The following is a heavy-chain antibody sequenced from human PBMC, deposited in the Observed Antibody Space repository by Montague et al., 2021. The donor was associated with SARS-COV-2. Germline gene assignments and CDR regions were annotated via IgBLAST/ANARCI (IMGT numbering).Heavy chain of an antibody. Sequence: PALVTPTQTLTLTCTFSGFSLTTRTVGVGWIRQPPGKALEWLALIYSNDDKRYSPSLQNRLTITKDTSKTQVVLIMTNMDPVDTATYYCAHLIRYYDIFTGIPLDYWGQGILVAVSS. CDR1: GFSLTTRTVG. CDR3: AHLIRYYDIFTGIPLDY. D-gene: IGHD3-9*01. J-gene: IGHJ4*02. V-gene: IGHV2-5*01. CDR2: IYSNDDK.